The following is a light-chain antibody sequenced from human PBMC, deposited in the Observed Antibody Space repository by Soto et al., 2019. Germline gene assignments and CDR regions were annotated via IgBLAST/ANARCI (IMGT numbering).Light chain of an antibody. CDR2: AAS. CDR3: QQSYSTLRFT. J-gene: IGKJ3*01. V-gene: IGKV1-39*01. CDR1: QSISSY. Sequence: DIQMTQSPSSLSASVGDRVTITCRASQSISSYLNWYQQKPGKATKLLIYAASSLQSGVPSRFSGSVSGTDFTLTISSLQPEDFATYYGQQSYSTLRFTFGPGTKVDIK.